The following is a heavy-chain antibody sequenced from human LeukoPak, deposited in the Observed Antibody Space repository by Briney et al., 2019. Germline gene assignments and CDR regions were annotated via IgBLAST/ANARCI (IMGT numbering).Heavy chain of an antibody. V-gene: IGHV1-2*02. J-gene: IGHJ4*02. Sequence: GASVKVSCKASGYTFTGYYIHWVRQAPGQGLEWMGWINPNSGGANYAQKFQGRVTMTRDTSISTAYMELSRLRSDDTAVYSCARSSPTSGHDLVYWGQGTLVTVSS. CDR2: INPNSGGA. D-gene: IGHD5-12*01. CDR1: GYTFTGYY. CDR3: ARSSPTSGHDLVY.